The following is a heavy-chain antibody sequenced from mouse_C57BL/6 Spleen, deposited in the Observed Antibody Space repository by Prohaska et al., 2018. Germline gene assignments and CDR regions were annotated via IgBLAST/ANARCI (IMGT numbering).Heavy chain of an antibody. CDR3: VSRGYDVWFAY. CDR1: GFSFNTYA. CDR2: IRSKSNNYAT. Sequence: EVQLVESGGGLVQPKGSLKLSCAASGFSFNTYAMNWVRQAPGKGLEWVARIRSKSNNYATYYADSVKDRFTISRDDSESMLYLQMNNLKTEDTAMYYCVSRGYDVWFAYWGQGTLVTVSA. D-gene: IGHD2-2*01. V-gene: IGHV10-1*01. J-gene: IGHJ3*01.